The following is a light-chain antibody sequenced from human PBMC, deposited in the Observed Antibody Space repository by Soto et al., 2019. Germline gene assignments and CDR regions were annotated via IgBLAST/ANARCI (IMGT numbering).Light chain of an antibody. J-gene: IGKJ5*01. Sequence: EIVMTQSPATLSVSPGERATLPCRASQSVGSNLAWYQQKPGQAPRLLIYDASNRATGIPARFSGSGSGTDFTLTISSLEPEDFAVYYCQQRSNWPPITFGQGTRLEIK. V-gene: IGKV3-11*01. CDR1: QSVGSN. CDR3: QQRSNWPPIT. CDR2: DAS.